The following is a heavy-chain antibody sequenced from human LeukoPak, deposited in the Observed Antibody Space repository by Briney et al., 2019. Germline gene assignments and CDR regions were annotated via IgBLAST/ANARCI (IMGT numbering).Heavy chain of an antibody. CDR2: IRYDGSNK. CDR3: AKVPYDYVWGSYRYTPSY. D-gene: IGHD3-16*02. Sequence: PGGSLRLSCAASGFTFSSYGMHWVRQAPGKGLEWVAFIRYDGSNKYYVDSVKGRFTISRDNSKNTLYLQMNSLRAEDTAVYYCAKVPYDYVWGSYRYTPSYWGQGTLVTVSS. V-gene: IGHV3-30*02. CDR1: GFTFSSYG. J-gene: IGHJ4*02.